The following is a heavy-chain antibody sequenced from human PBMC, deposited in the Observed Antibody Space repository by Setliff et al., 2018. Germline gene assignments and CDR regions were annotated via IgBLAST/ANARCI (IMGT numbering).Heavy chain of an antibody. CDR3: ARGSDIRAEYFQN. D-gene: IGHD5-12*01. CDR2: ISGGGTTM. Sequence: PGVSLRLSCAASGFTFTDYYMSWVRQAPGKGLGWISKISGGGTTMFYADSVRGRLTVSRDNAKNPVFLQLNTLRAEDTAVYYCARGSDIRAEYFQNWGQGTLVTVSS. J-gene: IGHJ1*01. V-gene: IGHV3-11*04. CDR1: GFTFTDYY.